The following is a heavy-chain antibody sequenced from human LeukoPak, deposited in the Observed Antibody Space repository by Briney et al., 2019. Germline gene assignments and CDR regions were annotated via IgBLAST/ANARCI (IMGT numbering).Heavy chain of an antibody. V-gene: IGHV3-30*18. CDR1: GFTFSSYG. J-gene: IGHJ4*02. CDR2: ISYDGNNK. Sequence: PGRSLRLSCAASGFTFSSYGMHWVRQAPGKGLEWVAAISYDGNNKYYADPAKGRFTISRDNSKNTLYLQMNSPRTEDTAVYYCAKDGVEQWLAYYFHYWGQGTLVTVSS. D-gene: IGHD6-19*01. CDR3: AKDGVEQWLAYYFHY.